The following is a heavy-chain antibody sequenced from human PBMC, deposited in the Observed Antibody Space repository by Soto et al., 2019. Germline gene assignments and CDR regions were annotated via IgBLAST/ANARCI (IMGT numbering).Heavy chain of an antibody. D-gene: IGHD6-6*01. Sequence: EVQLVESGGGLVKPGGSVRLSCAASGFTFNNAWMTWVRQAPGKGLEWVGRIKSKADGETTDYAAPVKGRFTISRDDSKNTLYLQMNSLKTEDTAVYYCTTDGPYRRSSIWLDPWGQGTLVTVSS. CDR3: TTDGPYRRSSIWLDP. V-gene: IGHV3-15*01. CDR2: IKSKADGETT. CDR1: GFTFNNAW. J-gene: IGHJ5*02.